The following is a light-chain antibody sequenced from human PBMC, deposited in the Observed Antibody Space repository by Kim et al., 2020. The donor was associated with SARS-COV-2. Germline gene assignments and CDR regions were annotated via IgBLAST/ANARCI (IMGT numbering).Light chain of an antibody. Sequence: ASVKLTCTLSSGNSSYAIAWHQQQPEKGPRYLMKLNSDGSHSKGDGIPDRFSGSSSGAERYLTISSLQSEDEADYYCQTWGTDPRVFGGGTKLTVL. CDR2: LNSDGSH. CDR3: QTWGTDPRV. V-gene: IGLV4-69*01. CDR1: SGNSSYA. J-gene: IGLJ3*02.